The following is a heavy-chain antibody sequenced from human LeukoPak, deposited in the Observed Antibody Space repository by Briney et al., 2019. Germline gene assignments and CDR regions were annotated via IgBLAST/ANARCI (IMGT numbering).Heavy chain of an antibody. CDR1: GFNFDDYA. CDR3: TKPQHYGRGDFDY. CDR2: ISGDGGIT. D-gene: IGHD3-10*01. Sequence: PGGSLRLSCAASGFNFDDYAMGWVRQAPGRGLEWVSLISGDGGITYYADFVKGRFTISRDNSKNSLYLQMNSLRTEDTALYYCTKPQHYGRGDFDYWGQGTLVTVSS. J-gene: IGHJ4*02. V-gene: IGHV3-43*02.